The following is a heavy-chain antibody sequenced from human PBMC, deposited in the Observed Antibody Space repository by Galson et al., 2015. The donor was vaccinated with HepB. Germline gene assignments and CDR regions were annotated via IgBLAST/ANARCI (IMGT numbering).Heavy chain of an antibody. D-gene: IGHD2-2*01. CDR1: GFTFDDYA. V-gene: IGHV3-9*01. Sequence: SLRLSCAASGFTFDDYAMHWVRQAPGKGLEWVSGISWNSGSIGYADSVKGRFTISRDNAKNSLYLQMNSLRAEDTALYYCAKDGYCSSTSCYAYFQHWGQGTLVTVSS. CDR3: AKDGYCSSTSCYAYFQH. J-gene: IGHJ1*01. CDR2: ISWNSGSI.